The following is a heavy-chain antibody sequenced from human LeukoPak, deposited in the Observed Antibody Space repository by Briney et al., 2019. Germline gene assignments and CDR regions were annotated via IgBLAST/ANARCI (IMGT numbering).Heavy chain of an antibody. CDR2: IYYSGST. Sequence: SETLSLTCTVSGGSISSYYWSWIRQPPGKGLEWIGYIYYSGSTNYNPSLKSRVTISVDTSKNQFSLKLSSVTAADTAVYYCATSEAHCSSTSCYRGAFDIWGQGTMVTVSS. CDR3: ATSEAHCSSTSCYRGAFDI. V-gene: IGHV4-59*08. J-gene: IGHJ3*02. CDR1: GGSISSYY. D-gene: IGHD2-2*01.